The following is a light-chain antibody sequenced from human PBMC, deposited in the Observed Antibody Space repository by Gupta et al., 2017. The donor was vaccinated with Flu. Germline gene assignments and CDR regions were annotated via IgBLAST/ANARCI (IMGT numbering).Light chain of an antibody. Sequence: QTALTQPASVSGSPGQSITISCTGTSSDVGTYNFVSWYQQHPGKDPKLMIYEVTKRPSGVSNRFSASKSGNTASLTISGLQAEDEADYYCCSYAGSSYVFGTGTKVTVL. J-gene: IGLJ1*01. CDR2: EVT. CDR1: SSDVGTYNF. CDR3: CSYAGSSYV. V-gene: IGLV2-23*02.